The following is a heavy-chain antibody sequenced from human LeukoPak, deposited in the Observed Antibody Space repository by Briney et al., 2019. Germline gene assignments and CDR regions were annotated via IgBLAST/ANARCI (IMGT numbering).Heavy chain of an antibody. Sequence: SQTLSLTCTVSGGSISSGGYYWSWIRQPPGKGLEWIGYIHHSGDTYQNPSLKSRVTVSSDRSKNQFYLKLSSVTAADTAVYYCARLIAADPQLDSWGRGTLVTVSS. CDR1: GGSISSGGYY. D-gene: IGHD6-13*01. J-gene: IGHJ4*02. CDR2: IHHSGDT. V-gene: IGHV4-30-2*01. CDR3: ARLIAADPQLDS.